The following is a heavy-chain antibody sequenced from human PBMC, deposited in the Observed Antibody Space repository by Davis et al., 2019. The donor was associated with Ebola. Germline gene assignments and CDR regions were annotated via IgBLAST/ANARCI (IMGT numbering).Heavy chain of an antibody. Sequence: ASVKVSCKASGYTFIGNYIYWVRQAPGQGLEWMGWINPKSGVTHYAQNFQGRVTITRNTSISTAYMELSSLRSEDTAVYYCARGLGIVATDFDYWGQGTLVTVSS. CDR1: GYTFIGNY. V-gene: IGHV1-2*02. CDR3: ARGLGIVATDFDY. CDR2: INPKSGVT. D-gene: IGHD3-22*01. J-gene: IGHJ4*02.